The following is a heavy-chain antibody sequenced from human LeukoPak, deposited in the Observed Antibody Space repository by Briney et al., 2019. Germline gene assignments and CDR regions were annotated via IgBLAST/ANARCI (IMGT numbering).Heavy chain of an antibody. J-gene: IGHJ5*02. V-gene: IGHV1-2*02. D-gene: IGHD2-2*01. CDR3: ARVLSVVVVPAACFDP. CDR2: IKPESGRT. CDR1: GYIFTDYY. Sequence: ASVKVSCKASGYIFTDYYLHWVRQAPGQGLEWMGWIKPESGRTHYAQKFQGGATMTRDTSISTAYMELSRLRSDDTALYYCARVLSVVVVPAACFDPWGQGTLVTVSS.